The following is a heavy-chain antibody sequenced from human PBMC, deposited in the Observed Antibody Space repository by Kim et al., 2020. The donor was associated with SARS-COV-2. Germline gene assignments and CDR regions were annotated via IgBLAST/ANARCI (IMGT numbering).Heavy chain of an antibody. J-gene: IGHJ3*02. V-gene: IGHV1-69*13. Sequence: SVKVSCKASGGTFSSYAISWVRQAPGQGLEWMGGIIPIFGTANYAQKFQGRVTITADESTSTVYLELSRLRSADTAVYYCAILGGGERRAAALDIWGQGTMVTVSS. D-gene: IGHD3-16*01. CDR1: GGTFSSYA. CDR3: AILGGGERRAAALDI. CDR2: IIPIFGTA.